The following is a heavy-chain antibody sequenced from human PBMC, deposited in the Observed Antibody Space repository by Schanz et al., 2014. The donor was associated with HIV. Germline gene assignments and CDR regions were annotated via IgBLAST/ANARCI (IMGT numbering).Heavy chain of an antibody. D-gene: IGHD5-18*01. CDR1: GFNFDDYV. CDR3: AKDLNPYNVHTTLVTPPVGYGMDV. Sequence: EVQLVESGGGLVQPGRSLRLSCTGSGFNFDDYVMYWVRQAPGEGLEWVSGISWNSGSIGYADSVKGRFTISRDNAKNSLYLQMHSLRAEDTALYYCAKDLNPYNVHTTLVTPPVGYGMDVWGQGTTVTVSS. V-gene: IGHV3-9*01. J-gene: IGHJ6*02. CDR2: ISWNSGSI.